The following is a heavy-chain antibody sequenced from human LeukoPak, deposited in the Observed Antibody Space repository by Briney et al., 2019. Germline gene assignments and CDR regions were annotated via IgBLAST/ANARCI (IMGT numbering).Heavy chain of an antibody. D-gene: IGHD1-26*01. Sequence: GKSLRLSCAAFGFTFRSYAMHWIRQAPGKGLEWLAVVSHDEATQHYAAAVKGRFSISRDNSKSLLYLDISSLRLDDTAVYFCARGGGPYLAPPEYWAQGPLVTVSS. CDR3: ARGGGPYLAPPEY. CDR1: GFTFRSYA. V-gene: IGHV3-30-3*01. J-gene: IGHJ4*02. CDR2: VSHDEATQ.